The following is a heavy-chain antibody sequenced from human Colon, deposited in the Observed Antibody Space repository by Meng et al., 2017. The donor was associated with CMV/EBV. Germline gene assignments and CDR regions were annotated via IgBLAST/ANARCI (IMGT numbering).Heavy chain of an antibody. V-gene: IGHV4-39*07. CDR3: ARICVGATTRGKTYYFDY. Sequence: SETLSLTCTVSGGSISSSSYYWGWIRQPPGKGLEWIGSIYYSGSTYYNPSLKSRVTISVDTSKNQFSLKLSSVTAADTAVYYCARICVGATTRGKTYYFDYWGQGTLVTVSS. J-gene: IGHJ4*02. D-gene: IGHD1-26*01. CDR1: GGSISSSSYY. CDR2: IYYSGST.